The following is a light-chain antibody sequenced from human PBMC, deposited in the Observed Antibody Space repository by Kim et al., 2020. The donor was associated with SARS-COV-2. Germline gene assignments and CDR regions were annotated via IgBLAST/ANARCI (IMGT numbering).Light chain of an antibody. CDR3: QQYHTYPRT. CDR2: DAS. CDR1: QGISTW. Sequence: DIQMTQSPSSLSASVGDRVTITCRASQGISTWLAWYQQKPEKAPKPLIYDASSLQSGVPSRFSGSGSETDFTLTISSLQPEDFATYYCQQYHTYPRTFGGGTKVDIK. J-gene: IGKJ4*01. V-gene: IGKV1D-16*01.